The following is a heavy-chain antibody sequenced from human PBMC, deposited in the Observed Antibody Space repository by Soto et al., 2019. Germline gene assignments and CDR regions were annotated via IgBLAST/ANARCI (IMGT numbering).Heavy chain of an antibody. J-gene: IGHJ6*02. V-gene: IGHV2-70*01. Sequence: SGPTLVNPTQTLTLTCTFSGFSLSTSGMCVSWIRQPPGKALEWLALIDWDDDKYYSTSLKTRLTISKDTSKNQVVLTMTNMDPVDTVTYYCARILSYYDILTGPGGMDVWGQGXTVTVSS. CDR2: IDWDDDK. CDR1: GFSLSTSGMC. D-gene: IGHD3-9*01. CDR3: ARILSYYDILTGPGGMDV.